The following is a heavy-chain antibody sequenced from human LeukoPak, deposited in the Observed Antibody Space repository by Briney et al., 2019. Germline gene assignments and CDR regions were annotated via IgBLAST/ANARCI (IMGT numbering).Heavy chain of an antibody. D-gene: IGHD5-12*01. CDR3: AKEGRPNSGGGFFDY. J-gene: IGHJ4*02. Sequence: GGSLRLSCAASGFSFSRYAMGWVRQAPGKGLEWVSTVNESGGRTYYADSVKGRFTVSRDNSRSTLYLQMNSLRAEGTAVYYCAKEGRPNSGGGFFDYWGQGTRVTVSS. CDR2: VNESGGRT. CDR1: GFSFSRYA. V-gene: IGHV3-23*01.